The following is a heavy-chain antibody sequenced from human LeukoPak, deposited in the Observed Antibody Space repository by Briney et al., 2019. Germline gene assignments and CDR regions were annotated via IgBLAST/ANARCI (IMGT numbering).Heavy chain of an antibody. CDR2: INAGNGNT. J-gene: IGHJ4*02. D-gene: IGHD3-10*01. CDR1: GYTFTSYA. CDR3: ARQDRETYYYGSGSYYFDY. Sequence: GASVKVSCKASGYTFTSYAMHWVRQAPGQRLEWMGWINAGNGNTKYSQKFQGRVTITRDTSASTAYMELSSLRSEDTAVYYCARQDRETYYYGSGSYYFDYWGQGALVTVSS. V-gene: IGHV1-3*01.